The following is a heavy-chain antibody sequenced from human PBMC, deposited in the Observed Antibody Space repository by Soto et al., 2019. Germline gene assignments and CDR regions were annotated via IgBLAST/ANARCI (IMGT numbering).Heavy chain of an antibody. CDR1: GGSISRGSYY. CDR2: IYHSGST. CDR3: ARDYMAVVD. D-gene: IGHD2-15*01. Sequence: SETLSLTCTVSGGSISRGSYYWSWIRQHPGKGLEWIGYIYHSGSTYYNPSLKSRVTISVDTSENQFSLKLASVTAADTAVYYCARDYMAVVDWGQGTLVTVSS. J-gene: IGHJ4*02. V-gene: IGHV4-31*03.